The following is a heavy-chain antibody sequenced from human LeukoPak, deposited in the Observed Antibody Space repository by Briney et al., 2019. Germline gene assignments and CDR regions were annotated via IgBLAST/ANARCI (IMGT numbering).Heavy chain of an antibody. CDR3: ARALDHYDYVWGSYRYSYFDY. J-gene: IGHJ4*02. Sequence: GRSLRLSCAASGFTFSSYGMHWVRQAPGKGLEWVAVIWYDGSNKYYADSVKGRFTISRDNSKNTLYLQMNSLRAEDTAVYYCARALDHYDYVWGSYRYSYFDYWGQGTLVTVSS. CDR2: IWYDGSNK. D-gene: IGHD3-16*02. CDR1: GFTFSSYG. V-gene: IGHV3-33*01.